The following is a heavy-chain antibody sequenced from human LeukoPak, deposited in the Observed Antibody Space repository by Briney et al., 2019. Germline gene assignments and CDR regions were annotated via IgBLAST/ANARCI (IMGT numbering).Heavy chain of an antibody. V-gene: IGHV4-4*07. CDR1: GGSISSYS. CDR3: ARDVSSGPYYFDS. Sequence: SETLSLTCTVSGGSISSYSWSWIRQPAGKGLEWIGRIYISGSTNYNPSLKSRVTMSVDTSKNQFSLKLSSVSAADTAVYYCARDVSSGPYYFDSWGQGTLVTVSS. J-gene: IGHJ4*02. D-gene: IGHD6-25*01. CDR2: IYISGST.